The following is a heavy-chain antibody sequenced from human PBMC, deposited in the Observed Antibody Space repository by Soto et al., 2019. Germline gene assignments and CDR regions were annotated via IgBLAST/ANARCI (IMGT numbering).Heavy chain of an antibody. D-gene: IGHD3-22*01. J-gene: IGHJ4*02. CDR1: GGTFSSYA. V-gene: IGHV1-69*13. Sequence: ASVKVSCKASGGTFSSYAISWVRQAPGQGLEWMGGIIPIFGTANYAQKFQGRVTITADESTSTAYMELSSLRSGDTAVYYCAREPGDSSGYYPRPFDYWGQGTLVTVSS. CDR3: AREPGDSSGYYPRPFDY. CDR2: IIPIFGTA.